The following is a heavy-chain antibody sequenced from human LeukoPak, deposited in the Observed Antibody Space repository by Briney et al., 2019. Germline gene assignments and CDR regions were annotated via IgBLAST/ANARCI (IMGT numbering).Heavy chain of an antibody. V-gene: IGHV4-39*01. J-gene: IGHJ4*02. CDR2: IYYSGNT. CDR3: ARQTGSGLFILP. D-gene: IGHD3/OR15-3a*01. CDR1: GGSISSSSYY. Sequence: SETLSLTCLVSGGSISSSSYYWDWIRQPPGKGLEWIGSIYYSGNTYYNASLKSQVSISIDTSKNQFSLKLTSVTAADTAVYYCARQTGSGLFILPGGQGTLVTVSS.